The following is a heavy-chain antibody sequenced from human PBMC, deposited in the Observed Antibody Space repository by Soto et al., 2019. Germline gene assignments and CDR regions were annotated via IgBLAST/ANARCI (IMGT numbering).Heavy chain of an antibody. V-gene: IGHV4-30-4*01. CDR1: GCSISSGDYY. D-gene: IGHD1-26*01. CDR2: IYYSGST. CDR3: ARAQLVGYYFDY. Sequence: SETLSLTCPVSGCSISSGDYYWSWIRQPPGKGLEWIGYIYYSGSTYYNPSLKSRVTISVDTSKNQFSLKLSSVTAADTAVYYCARAQLVGYYFDYWGQGTLVTVSS. J-gene: IGHJ4*02.